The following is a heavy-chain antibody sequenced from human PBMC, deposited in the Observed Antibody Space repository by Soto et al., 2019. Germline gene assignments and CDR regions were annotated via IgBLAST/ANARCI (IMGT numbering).Heavy chain of an antibody. CDR2: IYPGDSDT. Sequence: PGESLKISCKGSGYSFTSYWIGWVRQMPGKGLEWMGIIYPGDSDTRYSPSFQGQVTISADKSISTAYLQWSSLKASDTAMYYCALRQNYYYDSSAPEYYGMDVWGQGTTVNVSS. J-gene: IGHJ6*02. D-gene: IGHD3-22*01. CDR1: GYSFTSYW. CDR3: ALRQNYYYDSSAPEYYGMDV. V-gene: IGHV5-51*01.